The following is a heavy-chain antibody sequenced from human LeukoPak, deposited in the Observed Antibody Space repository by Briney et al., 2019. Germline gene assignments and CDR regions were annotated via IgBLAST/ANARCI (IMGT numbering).Heavy chain of an antibody. CDR2: IYYNSQWYN. Sequence: SQTLSLTCAISGDSVSRKNVAWNWIRQSPSRGLEWLGRIYYNSQWYNDYAASMRSRITINPDTSKNQFSLQLNSVAPEDTALYYCARGRDVVVVPAADFDYWGQGILVTVSS. CDR1: GDSVSRKNVA. CDR3: ARGRDVVVVPAADFDY. V-gene: IGHV6-1*01. D-gene: IGHD2-2*01. J-gene: IGHJ4*02.